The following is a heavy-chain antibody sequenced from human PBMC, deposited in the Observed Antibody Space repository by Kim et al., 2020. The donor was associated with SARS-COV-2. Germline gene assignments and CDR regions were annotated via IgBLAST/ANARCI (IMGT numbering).Heavy chain of an antibody. CDR1: GIPFMHAW. CDR2: SIGAGGPK. V-gene: IGHV3-15*01. D-gene: IGHD1-26*01. Sequence: GGSLRLSCTVSGIPFMHAWMNWVRQAPGKGPEWVGRSIGAGGPKDHAAAVRHRFVISRDDSKDTLFLQMSGLKTEDTATYYCLYQGLVSGSLFWGRGTVVTVSS. J-gene: IGHJ4*02. CDR3: LYQGLVSGSLF.